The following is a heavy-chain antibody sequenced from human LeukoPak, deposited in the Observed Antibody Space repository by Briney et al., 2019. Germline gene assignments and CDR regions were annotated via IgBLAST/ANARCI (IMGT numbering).Heavy chain of an antibody. Sequence: PSETLSLTCTVFGYSISSAYSWGWIQQPPGKGLEWIASIYHNGNTYYNSSLKSRVTISVDTSENQFSLKLSSVTAADTAVYYCASYKTYYDSSGNPFDYWGQGTLVTVSS. CDR3: ASYKTYYDSSGNPFDY. J-gene: IGHJ4*02. CDR1: GYSISSAYS. D-gene: IGHD3-22*01. V-gene: IGHV4-38-2*02. CDR2: IYHNGNT.